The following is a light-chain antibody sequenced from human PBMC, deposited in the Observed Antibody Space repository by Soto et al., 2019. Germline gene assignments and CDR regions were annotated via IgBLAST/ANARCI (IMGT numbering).Light chain of an antibody. V-gene: IGLV1-44*01. Sequence: QSVLTQPPSASRTPGQRVTIPCSGSSSDIGSNSVNWYQQLPGAAPRLLIYANDHRPSGVPDRFSASKSGTSASLAISGGRSEDDAFYYCATWSDSLKGWVFGGGSKLTVL. CDR1: SSDIGSNS. CDR2: AND. CDR3: ATWSDSLKGWV. J-gene: IGLJ3*02.